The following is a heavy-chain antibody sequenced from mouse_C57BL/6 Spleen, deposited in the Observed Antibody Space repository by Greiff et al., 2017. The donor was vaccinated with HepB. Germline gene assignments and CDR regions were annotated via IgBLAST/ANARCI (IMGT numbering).Heavy chain of an antibody. CDR2: INPSTGGT. Sequence: VQLQQSGPELVKPGASVKISCKASGYSFTGYYMHWVKQSSEKSLEWIGEINPSTGGTSYNQKFKGKATLTVDKSSSTAYMQLKSLTSEDSAVYYCARSYDYDGAYWGQGTLVTVSA. CDR1: GYSFTGYY. CDR3: ARSYDYDGAY. J-gene: IGHJ3*01. D-gene: IGHD2-4*01. V-gene: IGHV1-43*01.